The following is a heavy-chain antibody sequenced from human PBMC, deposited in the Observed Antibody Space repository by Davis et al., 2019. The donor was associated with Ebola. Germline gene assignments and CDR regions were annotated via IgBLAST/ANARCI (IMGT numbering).Heavy chain of an antibody. D-gene: IGHD3-22*01. CDR2: IYYSGST. J-gene: IGHJ6*03. CDR1: GGSISRGGSY. CDR3: ARDLRYDSSSYDYYFYMDV. V-gene: IGHV4-31*03. Sequence: PSETLSLTCTVSGGSISRGGSYWTWIRQHPGKGLEWIGYIYYSGSTYYKPSLKSRVTISLDTSKNQFSLNLYSGTAADTAVYYCARDLRYDSSSYDYYFYMDVWGKGTTVTVSS.